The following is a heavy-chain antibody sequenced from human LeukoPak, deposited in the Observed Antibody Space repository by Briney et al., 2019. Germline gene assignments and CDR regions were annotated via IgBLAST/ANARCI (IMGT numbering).Heavy chain of an antibody. J-gene: IGHJ5*02. D-gene: IGHD2-2*01. Sequence: GGSLRLTCTASGFTFGYYAMSWFRHAPGKGLEWVGFIRSKAYGGTTEYAASVKGRFTISRDDSKSIAYLQMNSLKTEDTAVYYCTRESSSVPAAILASESSWFDPWGQGTLVTVSS. CDR1: GFTFGYYA. V-gene: IGHV3-49*03. CDR3: TRESSSVPAAILASESSWFDP. CDR2: IRSKAYGGTT.